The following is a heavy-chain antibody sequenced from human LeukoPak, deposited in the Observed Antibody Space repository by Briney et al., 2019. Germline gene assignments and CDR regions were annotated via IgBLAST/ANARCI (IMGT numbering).Heavy chain of an antibody. CDR2: IWYDGRNK. CDR1: GFTFSSYG. CDR3: ARDQTYYYYGVDV. V-gene: IGHV3-33*01. Sequence: GRSLRLSCAASGFTFSSYGMHWVRQAPGKGLEWVAVIWYDGRNKYYADSVKGRLTISRDNSKDTLYLQMNSLRAEDTAVYYCARDQTYYYYGVDVWGQGTTVTVSS. J-gene: IGHJ6*02.